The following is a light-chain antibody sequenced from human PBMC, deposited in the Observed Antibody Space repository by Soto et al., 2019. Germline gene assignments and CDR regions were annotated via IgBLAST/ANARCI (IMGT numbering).Light chain of an antibody. V-gene: IGKV1-9*01. CDR1: EGIDSY. CDR3: EQLRSYPRT. CDR2: AAS. Sequence: DIQLTQSPSFLSASIGDRVTITCRASEGIDSYLAWYQQKPGKAPRLLIYAASALQGGVPSRFSGSGSGTEFTLTIGGLEPEDFATYDCEQLRSYPRTFGPGTKVDI. J-gene: IGKJ3*01.